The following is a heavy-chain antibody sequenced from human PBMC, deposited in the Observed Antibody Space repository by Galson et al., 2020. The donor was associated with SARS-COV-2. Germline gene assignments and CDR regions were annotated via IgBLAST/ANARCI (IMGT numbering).Heavy chain of an antibody. CDR1: GGSFNGYY. D-gene: IGHD6-13*01. CDR2: INPSGST. CDR3: ARSFPRSWQQPRSAVDI. Sequence: SETLSLTCAVYGGSFNGYYWSWIRQPPGKGLEWIGEINPSGSTNYNPSLKSRVTISADTSKNQFSLKLSSVTAADTAVYYCARSFPRSWQQPRSAVDIWGQGTMVTVSS. J-gene: IGHJ3*02. V-gene: IGHV4-34*01.